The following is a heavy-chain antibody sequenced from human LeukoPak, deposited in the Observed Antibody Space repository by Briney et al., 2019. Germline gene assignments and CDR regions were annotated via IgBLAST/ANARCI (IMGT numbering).Heavy chain of an antibody. J-gene: IGHJ4*02. D-gene: IGHD2/OR15-2a*01. V-gene: IGHV3-7*03. Sequence: PGGSLRLSCAASEFTFSNYWMTWVRQAPGKGLEWVANIKQDGSEMYYVDSVKGRFTISRDNAKNSLYLQMNSLRAEDTAVYFCVGNGYYALDYWGQGALVTVAS. CDR3: VGNGYYALDY. CDR1: EFTFSNYW. CDR2: IKQDGSEM.